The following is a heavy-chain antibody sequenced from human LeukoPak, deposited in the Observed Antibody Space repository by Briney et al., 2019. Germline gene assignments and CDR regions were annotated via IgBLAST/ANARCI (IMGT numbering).Heavy chain of an antibody. Sequence: PGGSLRLSCAASGFNFRSYAMHWVRQAPGKGLEGVAVISYDGSNKYYADSVKGRFTISRDNSKNTLYLQMNSLRAEDTAVYYCARDSDSSPSSDFDYWGQGTLVTVSS. CDR2: ISYDGSNK. CDR3: ARDSDSSPSSDFDY. V-gene: IGHV3-30-3*01. CDR1: GFNFRSYA. D-gene: IGHD3-22*01. J-gene: IGHJ4*02.